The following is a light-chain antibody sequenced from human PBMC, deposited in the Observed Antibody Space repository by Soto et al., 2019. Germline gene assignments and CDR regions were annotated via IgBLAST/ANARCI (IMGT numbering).Light chain of an antibody. CDR1: SSDVGGHNS. J-gene: IGLJ1*01. CDR3: TSYTSSSTYV. CDR2: NVS. Sequence: QSALTQPASVSGSLGQSITISCTGTSSDVGGHNSVSWYQQHPGKAPKLMIYNVSNRPSGVSNRFSGSKSGNTASLTISGLLAEDEADYYCTSYTSSSTYVFGAGTKVTVL. V-gene: IGLV2-14*01.